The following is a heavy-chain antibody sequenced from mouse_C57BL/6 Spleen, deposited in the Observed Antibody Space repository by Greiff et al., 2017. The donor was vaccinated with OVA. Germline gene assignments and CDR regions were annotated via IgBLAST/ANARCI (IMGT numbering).Heavy chain of an antibody. D-gene: IGHD2-14*01. Sequence: EVQLQESGGGLVQPGGSLKLSCAASGFTFSDYYMYWVRQTPEKRLEWVAYISNGGGSTYYPDTVKGRFTISRDNAKNTLYLQMSRLKSEDTAMYYCARRYRAMDYWGQGTSVTVSS. V-gene: IGHV5-12*01. CDR3: ARRYRAMDY. CDR1: GFTFSDYY. CDR2: ISNGGGST. J-gene: IGHJ4*01.